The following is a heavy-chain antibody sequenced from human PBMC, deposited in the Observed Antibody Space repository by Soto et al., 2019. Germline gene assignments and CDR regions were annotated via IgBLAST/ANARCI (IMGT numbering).Heavy chain of an antibody. CDR2: IIPIFGTA. Sequence: SVKVSCKASGGTFSSYAISWVRQAPGQGLEWMGGIIPIFGTANYAQKFQGRATITADESTSTAYMELSSLRSEDTAVYYCARDRRYYDSSGYYFGAFDIWGQGTMVTVSS. V-gene: IGHV1-69*13. CDR1: GGTFSSYA. D-gene: IGHD3-22*01. J-gene: IGHJ3*02. CDR3: ARDRRYYDSSGYYFGAFDI.